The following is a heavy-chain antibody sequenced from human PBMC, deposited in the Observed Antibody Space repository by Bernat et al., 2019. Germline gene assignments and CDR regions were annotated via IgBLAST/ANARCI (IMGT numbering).Heavy chain of an antibody. CDR1: GFTFDDYA. CDR3: AKDISSLMLLRCSSTSCGTRYYYGMDV. V-gene: IGHV3-43*02. D-gene: IGHD2-2*01. CDR2: ISGDGGST. Sequence: EVQLVESGGGVVQPGGSLRLSCAASGFTFDDYAMHWVRQAPGKGLEWVSLISGDGGSTYYADSVKGRFTISRDNSKNSLYLQMNSLRTEDTALYYCAKDISSLMLLRCSSTSCGTRYYYGMDVWGQGTTVTVSS. J-gene: IGHJ6*02.